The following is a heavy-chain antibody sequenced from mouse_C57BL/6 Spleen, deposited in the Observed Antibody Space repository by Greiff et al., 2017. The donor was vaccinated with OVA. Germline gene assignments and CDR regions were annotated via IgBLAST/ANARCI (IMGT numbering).Heavy chain of an antibody. D-gene: IGHD1-1*01. Sequence: EVKLMESGPGLVKPSQSLSLTCSVTGYSITSGYYWNWIRQFPGNKLEWMGYISYDGTNNYNPSLKNRISITRDTSKNQFFLKLNSVTTEDTATYYCARGDYYGSRVYFDYWGQGTTLTVSS. CDR1: GYSITSGYY. V-gene: IGHV3-6*01. CDR2: ISYDGTN. CDR3: ARGDYYGSRVYFDY. J-gene: IGHJ2*01.